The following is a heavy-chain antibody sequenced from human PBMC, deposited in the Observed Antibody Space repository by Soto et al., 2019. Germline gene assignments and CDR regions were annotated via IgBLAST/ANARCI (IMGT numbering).Heavy chain of an antibody. CDR3: ARVAYCGGDCYSNSDY. CDR2: ISAYNGNT. Sequence: ASVKVSCKASGYTFTSYGISWVRQAPGQGLEWMGWISAYNGNTNYAQKLQGRVTMTTDTSTSTAYMELRSLRSDDTAVYYCARVAYCGGDCYSNSDYWGQGTLVTVSS. J-gene: IGHJ4*02. CDR1: GYTFTSYG. D-gene: IGHD2-21*02. V-gene: IGHV1-18*01.